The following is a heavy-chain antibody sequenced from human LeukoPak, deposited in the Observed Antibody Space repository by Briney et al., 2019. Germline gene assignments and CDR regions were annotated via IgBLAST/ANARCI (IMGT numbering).Heavy chain of an antibody. V-gene: IGHV1-2*06. J-gene: IGHJ4*02. CDR1: GYTFTGYY. CDR3: ARGMERGLNCGGDCAIDY. Sequence: ASVKVSCKASGYTFTGYYMHWVRQAPGQGLDWVGRINPNSRCKNYAQKFQGRVTMTRDTSISTAYMELRRLGSDDTAVYYCARGMERGLNCGGDCAIDYWGQGTLVTVSS. CDR2: INPNSRCK. D-gene: IGHD2-21*02.